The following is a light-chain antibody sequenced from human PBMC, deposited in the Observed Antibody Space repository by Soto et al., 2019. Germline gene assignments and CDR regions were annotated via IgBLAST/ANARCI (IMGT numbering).Light chain of an antibody. CDR2: DAS. V-gene: IGKV3-11*01. CDR1: QSVGSD. Sequence: EIVLTQSPATLSLSPGERATLSCRASQSVGSDLAWYQQKPGQAPRLLIYDASNRATGTPARFSGSGSGTDFTLTISNLEPEDFAVYYCQQRSNWPPITFGQGTRLEIK. CDR3: QQRSNWPPIT. J-gene: IGKJ5*01.